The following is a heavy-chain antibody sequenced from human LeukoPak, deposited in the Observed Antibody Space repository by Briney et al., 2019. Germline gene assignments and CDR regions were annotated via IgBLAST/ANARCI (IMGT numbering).Heavy chain of an antibody. CDR3: APRGVVIDY. CDR2: ISSSSSTI. D-gene: IGHD3-3*01. V-gene: IGHV3-48*02. Sequence: GGSLRLSCAASGFTFSSYGMNWVRQAPGKGLEWVSYISSSSSTIYYADSVKGRFTISRDNAKNSLYLQMSSLRDEDTAVYYCAPRGVVIDYWGQGILVIVSS. CDR1: GFTFSSYG. J-gene: IGHJ4*02.